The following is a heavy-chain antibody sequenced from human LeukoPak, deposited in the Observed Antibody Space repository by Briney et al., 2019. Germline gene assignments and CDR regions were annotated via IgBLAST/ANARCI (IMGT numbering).Heavy chain of an antibody. CDR1: GFTFSGSA. D-gene: IGHD2-2*01. CDR3: TRRVYQLLDYYYMDV. J-gene: IGHJ6*03. Sequence: GGSLKLSCAASGFTFSGSAMHWVRQASGKGLEWVGRRSKANSYATAYAASVKGRFTISRDDSKNTAYLQMNSLKTEDTAVYYCTRRVYQLLDYYYMDVWGKGTTVTTSS. CDR2: RSKANSYAT. V-gene: IGHV3-73*01.